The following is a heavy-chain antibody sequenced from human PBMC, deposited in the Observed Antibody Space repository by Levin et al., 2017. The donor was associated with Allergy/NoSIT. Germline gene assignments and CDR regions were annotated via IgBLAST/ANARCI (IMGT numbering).Heavy chain of an antibody. CDR1: GGSISSYY. J-gene: IGHJ5*02. CDR2: IYYSGST. Sequence: SQTLSLTCTVSGGSISSYYWSWIRQPPGKGLEWIGYIYYSGSTNYNPSLKSRVTISVDTSKNQFSLKLSSVTAADTAVYCCARQGAVAGIYPGNWFDPWGQGTLVTVSS. CDR3: ARQGAVAGIYPGNWFDP. V-gene: IGHV4-59*01. D-gene: IGHD6-19*01.